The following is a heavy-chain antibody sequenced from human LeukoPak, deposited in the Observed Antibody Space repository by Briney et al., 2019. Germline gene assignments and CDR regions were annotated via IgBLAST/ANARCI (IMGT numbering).Heavy chain of an antibody. J-gene: IGHJ4*02. D-gene: IGHD1-1*01. V-gene: IGHV3-23*01. Sequence: PGGSLRLSCAAAGFTFSNYAMNWVRQAPGQGLEWVSCISASGGTKLYADSVKGRFIISRDDSKNTLYVQMSSLRAEDTAVYYCARSLKWNLVGFDYWDQGTLVTVSS. CDR2: ISASGGTK. CDR1: GFTFSNYA. CDR3: ARSLKWNLVGFDY.